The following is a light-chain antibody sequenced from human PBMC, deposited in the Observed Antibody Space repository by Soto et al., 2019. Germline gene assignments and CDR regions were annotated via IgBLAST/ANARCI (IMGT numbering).Light chain of an antibody. J-gene: IGKJ1*01. CDR3: QQSYISPPT. V-gene: IGKV1-39*01. CDR1: KTVSNY. Sequence: DIQMTQSPSSLSASVGDRVTITCRASKTVSNYLNWYQQKPGKAPELLIYSASTLQSGVPSRFSGSGSGTDFTLTISSLQPEDFATYYCQQSYISPPTFGRGAKVEI. CDR2: SAS.